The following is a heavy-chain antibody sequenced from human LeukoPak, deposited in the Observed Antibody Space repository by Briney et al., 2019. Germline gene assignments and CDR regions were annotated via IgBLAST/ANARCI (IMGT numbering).Heavy chain of an antibody. Sequence: GGSLRLSCAASGFTFSSYAMSWVRQAPGKGLEWVSAISGSGGSTYYADSVKGRFTISRDNSKNTLYLQMNSLRAEDTAVYYFGREAMYYVFGGVYFYYYYMDVGGKGPTVTVS. J-gene: IGHJ6*03. CDR2: ISGSGGST. V-gene: IGHV3-23*01. CDR3: GREAMYYVFGGVYFYYYYMDV. CDR1: GFTFSSYA. D-gene: IGHD3-3*01.